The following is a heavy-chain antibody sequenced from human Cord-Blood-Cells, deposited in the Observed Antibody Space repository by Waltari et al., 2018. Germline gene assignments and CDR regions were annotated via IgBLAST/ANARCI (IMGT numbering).Heavy chain of an antibody. D-gene: IGHD6-6*01. Sequence: QVQLVQSGAEVKKPGSSVKVSCKASGGTFSSYAISWVRQAPGQGLEGMGGSIPIFGTANYAQKFQGRVTITADESTSTAYMELSSLRSEDTAVYYCARGSSSRPYDAFDIWGQGTMVTVSS. V-gene: IGHV1-69*01. CDR3: ARGSSSRPYDAFDI. CDR1: GGTFSSYA. J-gene: IGHJ3*02. CDR2: SIPIFGTA.